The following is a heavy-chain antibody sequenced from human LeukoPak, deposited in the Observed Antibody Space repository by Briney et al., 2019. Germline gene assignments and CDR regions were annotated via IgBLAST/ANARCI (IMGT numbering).Heavy chain of an antibody. CDR1: GFTFSSYS. Sequence: GGSLRLSCAASGFTFSSYSMNWVRQAPGKGLEWVSSISSSSSYIYYADSVKGRFTISRDNAKNSLYLQMNSLRAEDTAVYYCARGLGVHDIVVVPAALMGLGDAFDIWGQGTMVTVSS. J-gene: IGHJ3*02. CDR2: ISSSSSYI. CDR3: ARGLGVHDIVVVPAALMGLGDAFDI. V-gene: IGHV3-21*01. D-gene: IGHD2-2*01.